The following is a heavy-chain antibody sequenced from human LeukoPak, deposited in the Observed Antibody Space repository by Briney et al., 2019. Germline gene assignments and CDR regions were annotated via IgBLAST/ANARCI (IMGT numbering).Heavy chain of an antibody. CDR2: ISSSSGTI. CDR3: ARDNYYGSGSYSH. Sequence: GGSLRLSCAASGFTFSSYSMNWVRQASGKGLEWVSYISSSSGTIYYADSVKGRFTISRDNAKNSLYLQMNSLRAEDTAVYYCARDNYYGSGSYSHWGQGTLVTVSS. V-gene: IGHV3-48*01. J-gene: IGHJ4*02. CDR1: GFTFSSYS. D-gene: IGHD3-10*01.